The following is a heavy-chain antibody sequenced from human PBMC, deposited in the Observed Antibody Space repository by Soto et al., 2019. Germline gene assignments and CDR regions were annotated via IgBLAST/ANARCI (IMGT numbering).Heavy chain of an antibody. V-gene: IGHV3-11*01. Sequence: GGSLRLSCAASGFTFSNFYMGWVCQAPGKGLEWISYISGSGDAIYYANSLRGRFTISRDNARNSLYLQMFSLRAEDTAVYYCAKDGWRDGMDVWGQGTTATVSS. CDR2: ISGSGDAI. CDR3: AKDGWRDGMDV. D-gene: IGHD6-19*01. J-gene: IGHJ6*02. CDR1: GFTFSNFY.